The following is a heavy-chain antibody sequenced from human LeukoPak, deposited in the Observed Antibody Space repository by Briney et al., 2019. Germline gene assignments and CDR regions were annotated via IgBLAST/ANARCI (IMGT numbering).Heavy chain of an antibody. J-gene: IGHJ4*02. D-gene: IGHD3-22*01. CDR3: ARGQKYYYDSSGYGPNDY. Sequence: ASETLSLTCAVYGGSFSGYYWSWIRQPPGKGLEWIGEINHSGSTKYNPSLKGRVTISIDTSKNQFSLKVSSVTAADTAVYYCARGQKYYYDSSGYGPNDYWGQGTLVTVSS. CDR1: GGSFSGYY. CDR2: INHSGST. V-gene: IGHV4-34*01.